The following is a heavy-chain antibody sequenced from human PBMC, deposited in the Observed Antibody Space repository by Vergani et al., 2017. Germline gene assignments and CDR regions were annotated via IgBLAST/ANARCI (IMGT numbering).Heavy chain of an antibody. J-gene: IGHJ6*03. D-gene: IGHD4-11*01. CDR2: IIPIVGTA. Sequence: QVQLVQSGAEVKKPGSSVKVSCKASGGTFSSYAISWVRQAPGQGLEWMGGIIPIVGTANYAQKFQGRVTITADESTSTAYMELSSLRSEDTALYYCARDRGTVTTRLDCYCYYMDVWGKGTTVTVSS. V-gene: IGHV1-69*01. CDR1: GGTFSSYA. CDR3: ARDRGTVTTRLDCYCYYMDV.